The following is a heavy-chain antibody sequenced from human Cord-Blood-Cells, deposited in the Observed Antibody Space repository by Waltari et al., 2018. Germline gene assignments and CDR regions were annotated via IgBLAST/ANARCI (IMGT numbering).Heavy chain of an antibody. CDR1: GGSFRGYY. D-gene: IGHD2-21*01. J-gene: IGHJ4*02. CDR2: INHSGST. Sequence: QVQLQQWGAGLLKPSETLSLTCAVYGGSFRGYYWSWIRQPPGKGLGGIGEINHSGSTNYNPSLKSRVTISVDTSKNQFSLKLSSVTAADTAVYYCASLVIGAYWGQGTLVTVSS. CDR3: ASLVIGAY. V-gene: IGHV4-34*01.